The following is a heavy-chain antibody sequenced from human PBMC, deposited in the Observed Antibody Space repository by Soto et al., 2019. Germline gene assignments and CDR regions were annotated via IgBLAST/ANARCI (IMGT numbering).Heavy chain of an antibody. CDR3: ARDRAYCGGDCRSLTGPRFDY. V-gene: IGHV1-69*12. Sequence: QVQLVQSGAEVTKPGSSVKVSCKASGGTFSSYAISWVRQAPGQGLEWMGGIIPIFGTANYAQKFQGRVTITADESTSTAYMELSSLRSEDTAVYYCARDRAYCGGDCRSLTGPRFDYWGQGTLVTVSS. CDR1: GGTFSSYA. CDR2: IIPIFGTA. J-gene: IGHJ4*02. D-gene: IGHD2-21*02.